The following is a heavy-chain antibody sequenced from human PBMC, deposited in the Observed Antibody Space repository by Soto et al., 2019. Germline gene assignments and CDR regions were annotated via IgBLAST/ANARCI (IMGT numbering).Heavy chain of an antibody. Sequence: WETLCLRRTVSGCSISSSSYYWGLIRQPPGKGLEWIGSIYYSGSTYYNPSLKSRVTISVDTSKNQFSLKLSSVTAADTAVYYCARLGKDIVVVVDATSYFDYWGQGTLVTVSS. D-gene: IGHD2-15*01. V-gene: IGHV4-39*01. CDR1: GCSISSSSYY. CDR3: ARLGKDIVVVVDATSYFDY. J-gene: IGHJ4*02. CDR2: IYYSGST.